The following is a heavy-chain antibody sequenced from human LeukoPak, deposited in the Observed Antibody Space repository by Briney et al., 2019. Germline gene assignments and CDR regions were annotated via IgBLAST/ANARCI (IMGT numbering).Heavy chain of an antibody. V-gene: IGHV3-11*01. CDR3: ARVIEYYYDSSGYSLFDY. CDR1: GFTFSDYY. CDR2: ISSSGSTI. D-gene: IGHD3-22*01. J-gene: IGHJ4*02. Sequence: GGSLRLSCAASGFTFSDYYMSWIRQAPGKGLEWVSYISSSGSTIYYADSVKGRFTISRDNAKNSLYLQMNSLRAEDTALYYCARVIEYYYDSSGYSLFDYWGQGTLVTVSS.